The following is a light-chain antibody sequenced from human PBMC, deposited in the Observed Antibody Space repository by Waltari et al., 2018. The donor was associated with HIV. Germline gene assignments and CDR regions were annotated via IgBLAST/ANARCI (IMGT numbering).Light chain of an antibody. CDR3: QSTDSTASSYV. J-gene: IGLJ1*01. V-gene: IGLV3-25*03. CDR1: ALPHHS. Sequence: SYELTQPPSVSVSPGQTARLPCSGDALPHHSVYWYQQRPGQAPVLVIYKDHKRPSGIPERFSGSRSGPTVTLIINGVQAEDEADYFCQSTDSTASSYVFGSGTEVFVL. CDR2: KDH.